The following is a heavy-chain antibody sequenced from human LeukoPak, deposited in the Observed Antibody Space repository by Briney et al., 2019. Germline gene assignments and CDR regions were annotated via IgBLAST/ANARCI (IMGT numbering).Heavy chain of an antibody. D-gene: IGHD2-2*01. CDR1: GGTFDNYA. V-gene: IGHV1-69*04. J-gene: IGHJ4*02. CDR3: ARGLFGGFAAAPFDH. Sequence: ASVKASCKASGGTFDNYAVNWVREAPGLGLEWMGRIIPMLGKTNSAQKFQDRVTFTADKSTGTAYMELTHLRPDDTAVYFCARGLFGGFAAAPFDHWGQGTLVTVSP. CDR2: IIPMLGKT.